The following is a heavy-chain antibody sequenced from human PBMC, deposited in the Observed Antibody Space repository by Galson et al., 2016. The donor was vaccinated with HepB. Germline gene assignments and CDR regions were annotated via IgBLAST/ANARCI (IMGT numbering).Heavy chain of an antibody. CDR3: AKISFVGYNSGWGGSFDI. Sequence: SLRLSCAASGFSISIYSMNWVRQAPGKGLEWVSAIRGSGTGTSYTDSVKGRFTISRDNSKNTLYLQRNSLRAEDAAVYYCAKISFVGYNSGWGGSFDIWGRGTMVTVSS. J-gene: IGHJ3*02. D-gene: IGHD6-19*01. CDR2: IRGSGTGT. V-gene: IGHV3-23*01. CDR1: GFSISIYS.